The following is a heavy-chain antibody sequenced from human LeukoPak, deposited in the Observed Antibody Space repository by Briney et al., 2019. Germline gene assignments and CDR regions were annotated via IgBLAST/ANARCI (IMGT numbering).Heavy chain of an antibody. J-gene: IGHJ3*02. D-gene: IGHD4-17*01. Sequence: PGGSLRLSCAASGFTFSDYYIHWIRQAPGKGLEWVSYISSSSSYTNYADSVKGRFTISRDNAKNSLYLQMNSLRAEDTAVYYCAKARLRNDAFDIWGQGTRVTVSS. CDR2: ISSSSSYT. CDR1: GFTFSDYY. V-gene: IGHV3-11*03. CDR3: AKARLRNDAFDI.